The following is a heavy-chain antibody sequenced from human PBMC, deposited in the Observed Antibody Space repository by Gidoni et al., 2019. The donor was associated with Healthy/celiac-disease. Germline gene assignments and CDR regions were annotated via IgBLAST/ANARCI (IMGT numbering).Heavy chain of an antibody. CDR1: GVSLSSGDYY. Sequence: QVQLQESGTGLVTPSQPLSLPRTVSGVSLSSGDYYWSWIRQPPGKGLEWIGYIYYSGSTYYNPSLKSRVTISVDTSKNQFSLKLSSVTAADTAVYYCARAAPIYCSSTSCYPLDRFDPWGQGTLVTVSS. J-gene: IGHJ5*02. CDR3: ARAAPIYCSSTSCYPLDRFDP. V-gene: IGHV4-30-4*01. CDR2: IYYSGST. D-gene: IGHD2-2*01.